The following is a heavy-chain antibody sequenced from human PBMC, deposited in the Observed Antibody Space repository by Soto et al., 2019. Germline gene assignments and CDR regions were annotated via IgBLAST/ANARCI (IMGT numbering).Heavy chain of an antibody. Sequence: GESLKISCKGSGYSFTSYWIGWVRQMPGKGLEWMGIIWPGDSDTRYSPSFQGRVTISADKSINTAYLQWNSLKASDTAMYYCARPFDSSGWNDYWGQGTLVTVPQ. J-gene: IGHJ4*02. CDR3: ARPFDSSGWNDY. CDR2: IWPGDSDT. V-gene: IGHV5-51*01. D-gene: IGHD6-19*01. CDR1: GYSFTSYW.